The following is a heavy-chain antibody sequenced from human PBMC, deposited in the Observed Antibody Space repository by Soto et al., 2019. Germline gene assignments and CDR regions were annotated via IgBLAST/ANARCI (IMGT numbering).Heavy chain of an antibody. CDR1: GFTFSSYW. Sequence: GGSLRLSCAASGFTFSSYWMHWVRQAPGKGLEWVSVIYSGGSTYYADSVKGRFTISRDNSKNTLYLQMNSLRAEDTAVYYCARDMVRGMDVWGQGTTVTVSS. J-gene: IGHJ6*02. D-gene: IGHD3-10*01. CDR3: ARDMVRGMDV. V-gene: IGHV3-66*01. CDR2: IYSGGST.